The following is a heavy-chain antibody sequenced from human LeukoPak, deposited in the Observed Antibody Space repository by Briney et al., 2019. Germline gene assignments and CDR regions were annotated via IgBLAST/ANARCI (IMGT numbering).Heavy chain of an antibody. CDR2: ISYDGSNK. J-gene: IGHJ5*02. V-gene: IGHV3-30*18. Sequence: PGGSLRLSCAASGLTFSSYGMHWVRQAPGKGLEWVAVISYDGSNKYYADSVKGRFTISRDNSKNTLYLQMNSLRAEDTAVYYCAKDLTYYYGSGSLNWFDPWGQGTLVTVSS. D-gene: IGHD3-10*01. CDR3: AKDLTYYYGSGSLNWFDP. CDR1: GLTFSSYG.